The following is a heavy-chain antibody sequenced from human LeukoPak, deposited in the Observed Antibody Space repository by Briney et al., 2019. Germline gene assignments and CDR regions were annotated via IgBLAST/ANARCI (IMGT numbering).Heavy chain of an antibody. CDR3: GSRKKGMATAGFDY. CDR2: IYPGDSDT. CDR1: GYSFTSYW. D-gene: IGHD5-24*01. Sequence: GESLKISCKGSGYSFTSYWSGWVRKMPGKGLEWIGIIYPGDSDTRYSPSFQGQVTISAEKSISTAYLQWSSLKAADTALYYCGSRKKGMATAGFDYWGQGTLVTVSS. V-gene: IGHV5-51*01. J-gene: IGHJ4*02.